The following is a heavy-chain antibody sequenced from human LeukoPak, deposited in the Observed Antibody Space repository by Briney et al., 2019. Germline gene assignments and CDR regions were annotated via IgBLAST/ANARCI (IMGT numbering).Heavy chain of an antibody. J-gene: IGHJ4*02. D-gene: IGHD2-15*01. Sequence: GGSLRLSCAASGFTFRNYWMGWVRQAPGKGLEWVANTKPDGSAEYYADSVRGRFTTSRDNANNFLYLQMNRLRAEDMAVYYCARDGGLNTNFEYWGQGTLVTVSS. V-gene: IGHV3-7*01. CDR1: GFTFRNYW. CDR3: ARDGGLNTNFEY. CDR2: TKPDGSAE.